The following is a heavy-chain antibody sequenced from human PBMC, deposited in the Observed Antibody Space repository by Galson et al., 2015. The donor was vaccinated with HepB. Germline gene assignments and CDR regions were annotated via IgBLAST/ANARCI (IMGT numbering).Heavy chain of an antibody. D-gene: IGHD2-2*01. CDR2: IIPILGIA. V-gene: IGHV1-69*02. Sequence: SVKVSCKASGGTFSSYTISWVRQAPGQGLEWMGRIIPILGIANYAQKFQGRVTITADKSTSTAYMELSSVRSVDTAVYYCARTPPDIVVVPAALAYSDYWGQGTLVTVSS. CDR3: ARTPPDIVVVPAALAYSDY. CDR1: GGTFSSYT. J-gene: IGHJ4*02.